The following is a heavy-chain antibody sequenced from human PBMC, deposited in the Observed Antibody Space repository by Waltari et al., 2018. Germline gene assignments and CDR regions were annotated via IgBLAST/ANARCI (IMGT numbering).Heavy chain of an antibody. Sequence: QVLLVQSGAEVMKPGASVKVSCKASGYTFTNYDIYWVRQAAGQGLEWMGWMNPNSGDTPYAQKFQGRVTFTRDTSTSRAFIEMSNLRSDDTAVYYCARARKSFWFDSWGQGTLVAVSS. CDR1: GYTFTNYD. V-gene: IGHV1-8*01. CDR2: MNPNSGDT. CDR3: ARARKSFWFDS. J-gene: IGHJ5*01.